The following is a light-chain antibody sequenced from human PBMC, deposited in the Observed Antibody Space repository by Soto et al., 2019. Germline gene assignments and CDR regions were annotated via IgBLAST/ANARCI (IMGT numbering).Light chain of an antibody. CDR2: KAS. Sequence: DIKMTQSPSTLSASVGDRVTITCRASQSISSWLAWYQQKPGKAPKVLIYKASSLESGVPSRFSGSGSGTEFTLTISSLQPDDFATYYCQQFETFGQGTKVEIK. CDR1: QSISSW. V-gene: IGKV1-5*03. J-gene: IGKJ1*01. CDR3: QQFET.